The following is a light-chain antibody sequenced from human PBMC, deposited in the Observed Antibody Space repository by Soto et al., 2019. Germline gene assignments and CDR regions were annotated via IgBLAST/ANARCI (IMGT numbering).Light chain of an antibody. V-gene: IGLV2-14*03. CDR3: CSYTTSNTRQIV. CDR2: DVS. CDR1: SSDVGGYNY. Sequence: QSALTQPASVSGSPGQSMTISCTGTSSDVGGYNYVSWYQHHPGKAPKLMIYDVSNRPSGVSNRFSGSKSGNTTSLTISGLHPEDEADYYCCSYTTSNTRQIVFGTGTKLTVL. J-gene: IGLJ1*01.